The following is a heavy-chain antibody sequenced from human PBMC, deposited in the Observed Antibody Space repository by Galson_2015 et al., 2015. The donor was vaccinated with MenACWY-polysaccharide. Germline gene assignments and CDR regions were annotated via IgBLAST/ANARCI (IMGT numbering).Heavy chain of an antibody. CDR2: FSGVDGLT. J-gene: IGHJ1*01. CDR1: GFSLNDYA. V-gene: IGHV3-23*01. D-gene: IGHD3-22*01. Sequence: SLRLSCAISGFSLNDYALTWLRQTPGGGLQWVSTFSGVDGLTYYEDSVKGRFTISRDPSKDAVTLQMDSLRGDDSALYYCATSPSLLPPPMVGYYFHNWGQGTLVTVAS. CDR3: ATSPSLLPPPMVGYYFHN.